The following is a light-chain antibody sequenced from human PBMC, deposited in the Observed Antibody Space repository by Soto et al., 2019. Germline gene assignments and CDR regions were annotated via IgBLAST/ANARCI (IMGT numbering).Light chain of an antibody. CDR1: QGISSY. CDR3: QQFNSYPQT. Sequence: GDRVAIRCRASQGISSYLAWYQQKPGKAPNLLIYAASTLQSGVPSRFSGNGSETEFTLTISSLQPEDFATYYCQQFNSYPQTFGQGTRLEIK. J-gene: IGKJ5*01. CDR2: AAS. V-gene: IGKV1-9*01.